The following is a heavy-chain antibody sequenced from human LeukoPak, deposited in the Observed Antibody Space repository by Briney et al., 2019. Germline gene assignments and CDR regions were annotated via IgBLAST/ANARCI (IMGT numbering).Heavy chain of an antibody. J-gene: IGHJ3*02. CDR2: ISGRSSST. CDR1: GFTFSSYG. CDR3: AKTVVVTANPRAFDI. D-gene: IGHD2-21*02. Sequence: GGSLRLSCAASGFTFSSYGMNWVRQAPGKGLEWVSGISGRSSSTYYADSVKGRFTISRDNSKNTLYLEMNSLRAEDTAVYYCAKTVVVTANPRAFDIWGQGTMVTVSS. V-gene: IGHV3-23*01.